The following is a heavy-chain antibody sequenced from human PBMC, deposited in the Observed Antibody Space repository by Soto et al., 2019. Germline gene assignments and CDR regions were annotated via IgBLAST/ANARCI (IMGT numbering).Heavy chain of an antibody. CDR3: ATGGGVLRYFDWPTRYYYYGMDV. CDR2: IYPGDSDT. CDR1: GYSFTSYW. V-gene: IGHV5-51*01. Sequence: GESLKISCKGSGYSFTSYWIGWVRQMPGKGLEWMGIIYPGDSDTRYSPSFQGQVTISADKSISTAYLQWSSLKASDTAMYHCATGGGVLRYFDWPTRYYYYGMDVWGQGTTVTVSS. J-gene: IGHJ6*02. D-gene: IGHD3-9*01.